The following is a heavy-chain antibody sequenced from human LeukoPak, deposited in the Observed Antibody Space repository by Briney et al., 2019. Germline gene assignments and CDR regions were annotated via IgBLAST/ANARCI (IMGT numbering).Heavy chain of an antibody. D-gene: IGHD3-10*01. CDR3: AKVSGTMVRGVIQPHRGYFDS. CDR1: GGSISSHNYY. Sequence: PSETLSLTRTVSGGSISSHNYYWGWIRQPPGKGLEWVSAISGSGGSTFCADSVRGRFTISRDNSKNTLYLQMNSLRAEDTAVYYCAKVSGTMVRGVIQPHRGYFDSWGQGTLVTVSS. J-gene: IGHJ4*02. V-gene: IGHV3-23*01. CDR2: ISGSGGST.